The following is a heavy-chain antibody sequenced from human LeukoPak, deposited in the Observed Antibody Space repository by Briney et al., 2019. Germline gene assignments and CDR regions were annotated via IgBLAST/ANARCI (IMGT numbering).Heavy chain of an antibody. Sequence: SETLSLTCTVSGSSLNSSYYWGWIRQPPGKGLEWIGSIYHSGGTYYNPSLKSRVTISVDTSKNHFSLKLSSVTAADTAVYYCARERGGNSGYYFDYWGQGTLVTVSS. CDR2: IYHSGGT. V-gene: IGHV4-38-2*02. CDR1: GSSLNSSYY. J-gene: IGHJ4*02. CDR3: ARERGGNSGYYFDY. D-gene: IGHD4-23*01.